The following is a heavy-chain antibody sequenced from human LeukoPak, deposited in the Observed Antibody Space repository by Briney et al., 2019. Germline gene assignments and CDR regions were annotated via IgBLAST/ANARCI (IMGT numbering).Heavy chain of an antibody. Sequence: KYGESLKISCKGSGYIFANYWIGWVRQMPGKGLEWMGIIYPRDSDTRYSPSFQGQVTISADKSISTAYLQWSNLRASDTAMYYCAKVDSRAIDYWGQGTLVTVSS. V-gene: IGHV5-51*01. CDR1: GYIFANYW. J-gene: IGHJ4*02. CDR2: IYPRDSDT. CDR3: AKVDSRAIDY. D-gene: IGHD3-22*01.